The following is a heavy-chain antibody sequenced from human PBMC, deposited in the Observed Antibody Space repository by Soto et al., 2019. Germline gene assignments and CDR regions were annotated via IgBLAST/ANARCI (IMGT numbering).Heavy chain of an antibody. J-gene: IGHJ4*02. CDR2: ISSSGSTI. D-gene: IGHD3-10*01. CDR1: GFTFSDYY. Sequence: GGSLRLSCAASGFTFSDYYMSWIRQAPGKGLEWVSYISSSGSTIYYADSVKGRFTISRDNAKNSLYLQMNSLRAEDTAVYYCAREALWFGELSSFDYWGQGTLVTVSS. V-gene: IGHV3-11*01. CDR3: AREALWFGELSSFDY.